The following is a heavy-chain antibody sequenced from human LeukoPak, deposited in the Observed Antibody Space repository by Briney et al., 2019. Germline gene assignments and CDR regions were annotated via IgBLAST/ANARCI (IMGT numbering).Heavy chain of an antibody. D-gene: IGHD6-19*01. V-gene: IGHV3-23*01. CDR3: ANSPYSSGWYFDY. CDR2: ISGSGGST. J-gene: IGHJ4*02. Sequence: GGSLRLSCAASGFTFSSYAMSWVRQAPGKGLEWVSAISGSGGSTYYADSVKGRFTISRDNSKNTLYLQMNSLRAVDTAVYYCANSPYSSGWYFDYWGQGTLVTVSS. CDR1: GFTFSSYA.